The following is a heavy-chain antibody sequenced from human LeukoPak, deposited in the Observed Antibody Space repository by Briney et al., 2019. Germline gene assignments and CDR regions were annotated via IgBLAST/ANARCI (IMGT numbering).Heavy chain of an antibody. CDR3: TRDAYSTGWNSDY. Sequence: GGSLRPSCKGSGFTSTDYGTSWVRRAPGKGLEWVGCIRSKASGATIEYAASVKGRFSIARDDSKNIAYLEMNSLKSDDTAVYYCTRDAYSTGWNSDYWGQGTLVTVSP. CDR2: IRSKASGATI. V-gene: IGHV3-49*04. D-gene: IGHD6-19*01. CDR1: GFTSTDYG. J-gene: IGHJ4*02.